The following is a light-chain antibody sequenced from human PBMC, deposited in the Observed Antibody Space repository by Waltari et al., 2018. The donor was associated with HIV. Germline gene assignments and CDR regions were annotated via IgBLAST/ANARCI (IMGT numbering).Light chain of an antibody. Sequence: QSVLTQAPPASGTPAQRVTISCSGSRSNIGGTYVSLYHQFPGTAPKLLIYRNNQRPSGVPDRFSGSKSGTSASLAISGLRSEDEADYYCATWDDTLSGPVFGGGTKLTVL. CDR3: ATWDDTLSGPV. J-gene: IGLJ2*01. CDR2: RNN. CDR1: RSNIGGTY. V-gene: IGLV1-47*01.